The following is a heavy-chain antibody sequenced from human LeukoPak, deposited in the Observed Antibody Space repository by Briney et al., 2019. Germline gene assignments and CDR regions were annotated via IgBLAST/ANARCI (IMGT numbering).Heavy chain of an antibody. CDR1: GGSISSYY. D-gene: IGHD3-10*01. V-gene: IGHV4-59*01. CDR2: IYYSGST. CDR3: VRYGSGSYYFDY. Sequence: PSETLSLTCTVSGGSISSYYWSWIRQPPGKGLEWIGYIYYSGSTNYNRSLKSQVTISVGTSKNQFSLKLSSVTAADTAVYYCVRYGSGSYYFDYWGQGTLVTVSS. J-gene: IGHJ4*02.